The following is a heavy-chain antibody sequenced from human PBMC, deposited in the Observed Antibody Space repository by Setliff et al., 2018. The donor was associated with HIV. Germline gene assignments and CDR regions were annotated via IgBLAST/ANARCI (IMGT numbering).Heavy chain of an antibody. CDR2: FYETGYT. V-gene: IGHV4-59*11. D-gene: IGHD5-12*01. J-gene: IGHJ6*02. CDR3: ARAVRDGYYYYYYGMDV. Sequence: SETLSLTCTVSGVSISSHYWSWIRQPPGKGLEWIGSFYETGYTYYNPSLKSRVAISVDKSKNQFSLKLSSVTAADTAVYYCARAVRDGYYYYYYGMDVWGQGTTVTVSS. CDR1: GVSISSHY.